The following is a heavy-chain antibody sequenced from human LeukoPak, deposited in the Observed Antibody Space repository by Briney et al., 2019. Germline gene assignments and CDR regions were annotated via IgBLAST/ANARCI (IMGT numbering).Heavy chain of an antibody. D-gene: IGHD3-22*01. CDR3: SRSAYYDGSGNYYDY. J-gene: IGHJ4*02. CDR2: INSGGSGT. V-gene: IGHV3-74*01. CDR1: GFNFASNW. Sequence: PGGSLRLSCAASGFNFASNWMHWVRQTPGKGLMWVSRINSGGSGTTYADSVKGRFTISRDNAKNTLYLQMNGLRAEDTAVYYCSRSAYYDGSGNYYDYWGQGTLVTVSS.